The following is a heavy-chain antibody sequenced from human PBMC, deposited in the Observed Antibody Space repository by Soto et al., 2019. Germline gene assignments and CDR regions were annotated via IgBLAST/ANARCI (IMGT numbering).Heavy chain of an antibody. D-gene: IGHD5-18*01. CDR2: IYYSGST. Sequence: ASETLSLTCTVSGGSISSSSYYWGWIRQPPGKGLEWIGSIYYSGSTYYNPSLKSRVTISVDTSKNQFSLKLSSVTAADTAVYYCARHYRYGYYSDYWGQGTLVTVSS. J-gene: IGHJ4*02. CDR1: GGSISSSSYY. CDR3: ARHYRYGYYSDY. V-gene: IGHV4-39*01.